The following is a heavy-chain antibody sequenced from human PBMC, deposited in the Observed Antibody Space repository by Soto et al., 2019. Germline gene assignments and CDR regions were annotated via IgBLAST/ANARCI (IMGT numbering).Heavy chain of an antibody. V-gene: IGHV3-30*18. CDR1: GFTFNTYG. J-gene: IGHJ4*02. CDR2: ISLDGGKK. Sequence: QVQLVESGGGVVQPGRSLRLSCAASGFTFNTYGMHWVRQAPGKGQEWVAVISLDGGKKLYGDSVKGRFTVSRDNSKNTLYLQMSSLRAEDTAVYYCAKEEGYSSSYYTYWGQGTLVTVSS. D-gene: IGHD6-13*01. CDR3: AKEEGYSSSYYTY.